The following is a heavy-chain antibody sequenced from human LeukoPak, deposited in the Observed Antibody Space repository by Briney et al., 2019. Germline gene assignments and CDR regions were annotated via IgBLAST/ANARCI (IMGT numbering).Heavy chain of an antibody. J-gene: IGHJ4*02. CDR2: IYYSGST. CDR3: ARRYNWNDRWD. V-gene: IGHV4-39*07. D-gene: IGHD1-1*01. CDR1: GGSISSTSYY. Sequence: SETLSLTCTVSGGSISSTSYYWGWIRQPPGKGLEWIGSIYYSGSTYYNTSIKSRLTISLDTSKNQFSLRLSSVTAADTDFYYCARRYNWNDRWDWGQGTLVTVSP.